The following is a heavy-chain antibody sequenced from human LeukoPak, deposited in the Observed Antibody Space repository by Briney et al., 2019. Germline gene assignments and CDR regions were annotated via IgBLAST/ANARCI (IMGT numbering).Heavy chain of an antibody. CDR2: IWYDGSNK. V-gene: IGHV3-33*01. CDR3: ARGASYYDILTRGYYYYGMDV. CDR1: GFTFSSYG. Sequence: GGSLRLSCAASGFTFSSYGMRWVRQAPGKGLEWVAVIWYDGSNKYYADSVKGRFTISRDNSKNTLYLQMNSLRAEDTAVYYCARGASYYDILTRGYYYYGMDVWGKGTTVTVSS. D-gene: IGHD3-9*01. J-gene: IGHJ6*04.